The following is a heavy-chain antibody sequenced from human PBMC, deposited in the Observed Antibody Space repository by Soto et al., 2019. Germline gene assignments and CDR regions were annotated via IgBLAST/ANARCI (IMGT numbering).Heavy chain of an antibody. CDR1: GFTVSSNY. D-gene: IGHD6-6*01. CDR2: IYSGGST. Sequence: GGSLRLSCAASGFTVSSNYMSWVRQPPGKGLEWVSVIYSGGSTYYADSVKGRFTISRDNSKNTLYLQMNSLRAEDTAVYYCARDHGSSSEGYYYYGMDVWGQGTTVTVSS. J-gene: IGHJ6*02. CDR3: ARDHGSSSEGYYYYGMDV. V-gene: IGHV3-53*01.